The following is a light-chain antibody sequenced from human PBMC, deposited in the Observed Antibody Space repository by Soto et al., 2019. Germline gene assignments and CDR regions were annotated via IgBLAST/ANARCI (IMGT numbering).Light chain of an antibody. Sequence: LTHSQTTLSVSPGEGATLSCRASQSVFSNLAWYQQKPGQAPRLLISGASARATGIPARFSGSGSGTEFTLTISSLQSEDFPVYYCKHYNSWPSAFGQGTKVDIK. CDR1: QSVFSN. J-gene: IGKJ2*01. CDR3: KHYNSWPSA. V-gene: IGKV3-15*01. CDR2: GAS.